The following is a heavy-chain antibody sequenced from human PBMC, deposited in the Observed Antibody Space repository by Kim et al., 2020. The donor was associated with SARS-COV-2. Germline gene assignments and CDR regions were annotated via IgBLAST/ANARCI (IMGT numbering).Heavy chain of an antibody. CDR3: ARRGRRYSYGLDDY. V-gene: IGHV4-61*01. CDR1: GGSVSSGSYY. CDR2: IYYSGST. J-gene: IGHJ4*02. Sequence: SETLSLTCTVSGGSVSSGSYYWSWIRQPPGKGLEWIGYIYYSGSTNYNPSLKSRVTISVDTSKNQFSLKLSSVTAADTAVYYCARRGRRYSYGLDDYWGRGTLVTVSS. D-gene: IGHD5-18*01.